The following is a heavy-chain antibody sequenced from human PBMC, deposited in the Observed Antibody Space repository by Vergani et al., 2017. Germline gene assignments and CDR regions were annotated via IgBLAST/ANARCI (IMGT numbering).Heavy chain of an antibody. CDR2: IHPADADT. Sequence: EVQLVQSGAEVKKPGASLKISCQISGYSFTNYWIGCLRQMPGKGLEWMGIIHPADADTRYSPSFQGQVTISVDKSISTAYLQRSSLRASDSAMYYCARLYGRDSSGSKYFDYWGQGTLVTVSS. CDR3: ARLYGRDSSGSKYFDY. D-gene: IGHD3-22*01. J-gene: IGHJ4*02. CDR1: GYSFTNYW. V-gene: IGHV5-51*01.